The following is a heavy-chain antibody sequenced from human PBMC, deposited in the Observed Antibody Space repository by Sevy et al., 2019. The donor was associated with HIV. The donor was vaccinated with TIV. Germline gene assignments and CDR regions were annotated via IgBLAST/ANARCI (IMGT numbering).Heavy chain of an antibody. J-gene: IGHJ4*02. V-gene: IGHV3-53*01. CDR1: GFTVSSNY. Sequence: GGSLRLSCAASGFTVSSNYMSWVRQAPGKGLEWVSAIYSGGNTYYADSVKGRFTISRDSSKNTLYLQMNSLGVEDTGMYYCARASLKSNGPDYWGQGTLVTVSS. CDR3: ARASLKSNGPDY. D-gene: IGHD2-8*01. CDR2: IYSGGNT.